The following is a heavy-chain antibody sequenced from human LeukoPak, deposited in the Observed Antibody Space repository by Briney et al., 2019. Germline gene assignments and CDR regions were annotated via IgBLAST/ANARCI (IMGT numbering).Heavy chain of an antibody. J-gene: IGHJ4*02. CDR2: ISSHNTFI. CDR3: ASTSGYSLGLFDY. D-gene: IGHD3-22*01. V-gene: IGHV3-21*01. CDR1: GFTFSTFA. Sequence: GGSLRLSCAASGFTFSTFAMLWVRQPPGKGLEWVSSISSHNTFINYADSVKGRFTISRGNAKNSLYLQMNSLRAEDTAVYYCASTSGYSLGLFDYWGQGTLVTVSS.